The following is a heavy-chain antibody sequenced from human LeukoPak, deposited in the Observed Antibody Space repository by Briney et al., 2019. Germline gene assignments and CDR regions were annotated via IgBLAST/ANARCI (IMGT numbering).Heavy chain of an antibody. J-gene: IGHJ4*02. CDR2: MDPTGSQK. V-gene: IGHV3-7*01. D-gene: IGHD1-1*01. CDR3: AIWTSGNY. CDR1: QFTFNWSW. Sequence: PGGSLRLSCPDSQFTFNWSWSNWVRQAPGKRLEWVANMDPTGSQKRYVDSVKGRFTISKDNPGASLYLDMHSLRAEDTAIYYCAIWTSGNYCGQGTLVTVSS.